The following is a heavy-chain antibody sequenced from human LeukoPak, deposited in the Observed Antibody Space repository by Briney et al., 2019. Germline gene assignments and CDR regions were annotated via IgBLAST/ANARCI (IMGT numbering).Heavy chain of an antibody. CDR3: ARDTYDAFDI. J-gene: IGHJ3*02. CDR1: GGSFSGYY. Sequence: ASETLSLTCAVYGGSFSGYYWSWIRQPPGKGLEWIGEINHSGSTNYNRSLKSRVTISVDTSKNQFSLKLSSVTTADTAVYYCARDTYDAFDIWGQGTMVTVSS. D-gene: IGHD2-2*02. CDR2: INHSGST. V-gene: IGHV4-34*01.